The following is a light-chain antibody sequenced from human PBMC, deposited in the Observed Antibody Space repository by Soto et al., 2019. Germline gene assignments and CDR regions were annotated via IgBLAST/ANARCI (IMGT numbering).Light chain of an antibody. J-gene: IGLJ1*01. CDR2: EVS. CDR1: SSDVGGYNY. Sequence: QSVLTQPPSASGSPGQSVTISCAGTSSDVGGYNYVSWYQQYPGKVPKLMIYEVSERPSGVPERFSGSKSGNTAFLTVSGFQAEDEADYYCLSYADTAYVFGTGTKVTVL. CDR3: LSYADTAYV. V-gene: IGLV2-8*01.